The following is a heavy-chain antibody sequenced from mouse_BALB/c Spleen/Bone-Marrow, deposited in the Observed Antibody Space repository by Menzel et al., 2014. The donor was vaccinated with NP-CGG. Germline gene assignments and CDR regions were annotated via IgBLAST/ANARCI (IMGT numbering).Heavy chain of an antibody. CDR2: ISTYSGNT. CDR3: ASYGSSYYAMDY. J-gene: IGHJ4*01. D-gene: IGHD1-1*01. V-gene: IGHV1-67*01. Sequence: VKLVESGPELVRPGVSVKISCKGSGYTFTDYAMHWVKQSHAKSLVWIGVISTYSGNTNYNQKFKGKATMTVDKSSSTAYMELARLTSEDSAIYYCASYGSSYYAMDYWGQGTSVTVSS. CDR1: GYTFTDYA.